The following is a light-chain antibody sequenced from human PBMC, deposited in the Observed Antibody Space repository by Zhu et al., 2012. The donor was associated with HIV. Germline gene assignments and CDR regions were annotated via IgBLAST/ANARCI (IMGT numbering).Light chain of an antibody. J-gene: IGKJ1*01. Sequence: EIVMTQYPATLSASPGERATLYCRASQSVNTHLAWYRQKPGQAPRLLIYEASIRATGIPARFSGSGSGTEFTLTISTTQSEDFAVYYCQQYNNWPPWTFGQGTKVEIK. CDR2: EAS. CDR3: QQYNNWPPWT. CDR1: QSVNTH. V-gene: IGKV3D-15*03.